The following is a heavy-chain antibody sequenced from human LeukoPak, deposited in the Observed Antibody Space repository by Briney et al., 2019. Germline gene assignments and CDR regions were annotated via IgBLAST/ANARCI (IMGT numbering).Heavy chain of an antibody. D-gene: IGHD4-17*01. V-gene: IGHV3-7*01. Sequence: GGSLRLSCTASEFTFSSYWMSWVRQAPGKGLEWVANIRQDGSERYYLDSVKGRFTISRDNAKKSLYLQMNTLTGEDTAVYYCARGANYGDYYPLYYFGSWGQGTLVTVSS. CDR1: EFTFSSYW. CDR3: ARGANYGDYYPLYYFGS. CDR2: IRQDGSER. J-gene: IGHJ4*02.